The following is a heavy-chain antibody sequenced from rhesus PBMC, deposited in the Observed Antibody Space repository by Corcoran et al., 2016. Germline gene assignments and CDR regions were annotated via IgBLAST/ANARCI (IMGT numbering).Heavy chain of an antibody. J-gene: IGHJ4*01. V-gene: IGHV3-178*01. CDR3: ARRYSGYSFDY. CDR1: GFTFSAYY. CDR2: ISNGGGST. D-gene: IGHD5-24*01. Sequence: EVQLVESGGGLAKPGGSLRLSCAVPGFTFSAYYMDWVRPAPGKGLGWVSRISNGGGSTWYADSVKGRFTISRENAKNTLYFQMNSLRAEDTAVYYCARRYSGYSFDYWGQGVLVTVSS.